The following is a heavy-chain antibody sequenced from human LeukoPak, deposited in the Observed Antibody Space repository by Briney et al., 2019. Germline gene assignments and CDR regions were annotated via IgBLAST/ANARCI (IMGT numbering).Heavy chain of an antibody. CDR2: MNPNSGNT. CDR3: ARLTGTEGAFDI. Sequence: GASVKVSCKASGSPFTSYDINWVRQATGQGLEWMGWMNPNSGNTGYAQKFQGRVTITRNTSISTAYMELSSLRAEDTAVYYCARLTGTEGAFDIWGQGTMVTVSS. CDR1: GSPFTSYD. V-gene: IGHV1-8*03. J-gene: IGHJ3*02. D-gene: IGHD1/OR15-1a*01.